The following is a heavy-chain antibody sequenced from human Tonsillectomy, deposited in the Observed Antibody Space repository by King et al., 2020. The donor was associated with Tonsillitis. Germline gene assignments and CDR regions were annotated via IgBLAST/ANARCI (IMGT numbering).Heavy chain of an antibody. V-gene: IGHV4-39*07. CDR3: ARRVYGDPLFDS. CDR2: IYYSGST. Sequence: QLQESGPGLVKSSETLSLTCTVSGGSISSRNYYWAWIRQPPGKGLEWIGTIYYSGSTYYKPSLKSRVTISVDTSKNQFSLKLSSVTAADTAVYYCARRVYGDPLFDSWGQGTLVTVSS. CDR1: GGSISSRNYY. D-gene: IGHD2-21*01. J-gene: IGHJ4*02.